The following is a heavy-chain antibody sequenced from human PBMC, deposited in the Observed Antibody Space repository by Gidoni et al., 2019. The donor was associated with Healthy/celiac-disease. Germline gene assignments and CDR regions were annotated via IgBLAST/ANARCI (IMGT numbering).Heavy chain of an antibody. CDR1: GFTFSSYA. Sequence: EVQLLESGGGLVQPGGSLRLSCAASGFTFSSYAMSWVRQAPGKGLEWVSAISGSGGSTYYADSVKGRFTISRDNSKNTLYLQMNSLRAEDTAVYYCARRITMIVVAGYYFDYWGQGTLVTVSS. CDR2: ISGSGGST. J-gene: IGHJ4*02. D-gene: IGHD3-22*01. CDR3: ARRITMIVVAGYYFDY. V-gene: IGHV3-23*01.